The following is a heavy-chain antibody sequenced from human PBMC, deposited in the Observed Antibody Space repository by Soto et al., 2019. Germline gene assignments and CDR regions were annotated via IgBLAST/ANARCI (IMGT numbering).Heavy chain of an antibody. V-gene: IGHV3-48*02. CDR2: ISGDRAYI. CDR3: ARQVYTVVTPMDF. Sequence: PGGSLRLSCEASGFTFRNYDMNWVRQAPGKGLEWLSYISGDRAYIYYADSVRGRFTISRDNAENSLCLQMDNLRDEDTALYYCARQVYTVVTPMDFWGQGTLVTVSS. J-gene: IGHJ4*02. CDR1: GFTFRNYD. D-gene: IGHD2-21*02.